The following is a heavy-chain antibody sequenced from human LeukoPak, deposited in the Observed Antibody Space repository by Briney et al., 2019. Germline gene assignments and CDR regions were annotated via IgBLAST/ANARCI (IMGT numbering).Heavy chain of an antibody. CDR3: ARDGVRRAPGWFDP. CDR1: GYTFTGYY. D-gene: IGHD3-10*01. CDR2: INPNSGGT. J-gene: IGHJ5*02. Sequence: ASVKVSCKASGYTFTGYYMHWVRQAPGQGLEWMGWINPNSGGTNYAQNLQGRVTLTTDTSTSTAYMELRSLRSDDTAVYYCARDGVRRAPGWFDPWGQGTLLTVSS. V-gene: IGHV1-2*02.